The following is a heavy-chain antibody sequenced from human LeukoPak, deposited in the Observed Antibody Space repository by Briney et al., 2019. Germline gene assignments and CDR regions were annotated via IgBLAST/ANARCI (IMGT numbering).Heavy chain of an antibody. CDR3: ARGRGFGELLIY. Sequence: GASVKVSCEASGYTFTGYYMHWVRQAPGQGLEWMGWINPNSGGTSYAQKFQGRVTMTRDTSISTAYMELSRLRSDDTAVYYCARGRGFGELLIYWGQGTLVTVSS. J-gene: IGHJ4*02. CDR1: GYTFTGYY. D-gene: IGHD3-10*01. V-gene: IGHV1-2*02. CDR2: INPNSGGT.